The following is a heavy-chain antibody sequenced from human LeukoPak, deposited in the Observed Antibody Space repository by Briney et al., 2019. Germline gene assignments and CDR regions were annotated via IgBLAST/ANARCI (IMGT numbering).Heavy chain of an antibody. V-gene: IGHV1-2*02. CDR3: ARGARSSSWYGV. CDR2: SNPNSGGT. CDR1: GYTFTGYY. D-gene: IGHD6-13*01. Sequence: ASVKVCCKASGYTFTGYYMHWVRQAPGQGLEWMGWSNPNSGGTNDAQKFQSRVTMTRDTSISTAYMELSRLRSDDTAVYYCARGARSSSWYGVWGQGTLVTVSS. J-gene: IGHJ4*02.